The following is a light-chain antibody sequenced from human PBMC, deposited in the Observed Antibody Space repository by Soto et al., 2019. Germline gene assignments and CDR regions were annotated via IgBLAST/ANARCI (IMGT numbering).Light chain of an antibody. V-gene: IGKV1-9*01. Sequence: DIQLTQSPSFLSASVGDRVTITCRASQGITNDLAWYQQKPGKAPKLLIYAASSLQRGVPSTFSGSGFGTEFTLTISSMQPEDFATYFCQQFNSDPFTFGHGTTVDFK. CDR2: AAS. CDR3: QQFNSDPFT. CDR1: QGITND. J-gene: IGKJ3*01.